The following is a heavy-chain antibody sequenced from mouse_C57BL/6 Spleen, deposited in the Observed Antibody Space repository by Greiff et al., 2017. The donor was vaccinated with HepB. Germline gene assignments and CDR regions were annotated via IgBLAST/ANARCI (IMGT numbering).Heavy chain of an antibody. CDR3: ARESSGAWFAY. Sequence: VQLQQSGAELVKPGASAKLSCKASGYTFTSYWMQWVKQRPGQGLEWIGEIDPSDSYTNYNQKFKGKATLTVDTSSSTAYMQLSSLTSEDSAVYYCARESSGAWFAYWGQGTLVTVSA. V-gene: IGHV1-50*01. J-gene: IGHJ3*01. CDR2: IDPSDSYT. CDR1: GYTFTSYW.